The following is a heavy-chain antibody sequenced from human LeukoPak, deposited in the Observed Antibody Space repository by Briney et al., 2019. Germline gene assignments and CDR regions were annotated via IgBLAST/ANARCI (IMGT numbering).Heavy chain of an antibody. Sequence: SETLSLTCAVSGGSISSSNWWSWVRQPPGKGLEWIGEIYHSGSTNYNPSLKSRVTISVDKSKNQFSLKLSSVTAADTAVYYCVGSYYPLNWFDPWGQGTLVTVSS. D-gene: IGHD3-10*01. CDR2: IYHSGST. V-gene: IGHV4-4*02. J-gene: IGHJ5*02. CDR3: VGSYYPLNWFDP. CDR1: GGSISSSNW.